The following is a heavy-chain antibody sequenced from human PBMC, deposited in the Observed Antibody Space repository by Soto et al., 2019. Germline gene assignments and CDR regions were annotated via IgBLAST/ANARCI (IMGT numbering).Heavy chain of an antibody. D-gene: IGHD3-3*01. J-gene: IGHJ4*02. CDR1: GFSFSDSG. V-gene: IGHV3-48*01. Sequence: EVQLVESGGGLIQPGGSLRLSCEASGFSFSDSGMNWVRRAPGKGLEWISYISSSSRTIYYAASVEGRFTVSRDNVKNSVHLQMNSPRAEDTGVYFCARTRMEWALYFDNWGLGTLVTVSS. CDR2: ISSSSRTI. CDR3: ARTRMEWALYFDN.